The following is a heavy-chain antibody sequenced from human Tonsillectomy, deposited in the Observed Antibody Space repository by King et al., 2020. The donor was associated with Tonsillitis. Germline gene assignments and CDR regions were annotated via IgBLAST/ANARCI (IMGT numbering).Heavy chain of an antibody. Sequence: VQLVESGPGLVKPSGTLSLTCAVSGGSISNTNWWSWVRQPPGKGLEWIGEIYYSGDSYYNPSLKSRVTISVHKSKNQFSLNLTSVTAADTAVYYCARIGYSCALDYWGQGALVTVSS. V-gene: IGHV4-4*02. CDR3: ARIGYSCALDY. J-gene: IGHJ4*02. CDR1: GGSISNTNW. D-gene: IGHD5-18*01. CDR2: IYYSGDS.